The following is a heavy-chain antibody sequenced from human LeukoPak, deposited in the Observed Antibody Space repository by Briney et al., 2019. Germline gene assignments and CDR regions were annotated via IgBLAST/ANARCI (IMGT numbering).Heavy chain of an antibody. J-gene: IGHJ6*03. CDR2: ISGSGGST. CDR3: AKEPRYEYYYYYYMDA. Sequence: GGSLRLSCAASGFTFSSYAMSWVRQAPGKGLEWVSAISGSGGSTYYADSVKGRFTTSRDNSKNTLYLQMNSLRAEDTAVYYCAKEPRYEYYYYYYMDAWGKGTTVTVSS. V-gene: IGHV3-23*01. CDR1: GFTFSSYA. D-gene: IGHD3-9*01.